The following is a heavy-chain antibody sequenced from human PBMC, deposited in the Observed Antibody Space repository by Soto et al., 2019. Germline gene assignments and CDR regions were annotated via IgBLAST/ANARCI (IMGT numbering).Heavy chain of an antibody. D-gene: IGHD6-19*01. Sequence: QVQLEQSGGEVKQPGSSVRVSCKTSGGTFSTYAINWVRQAPGQGLEWMGAIITLFGTADYSQKFQGRVTITADESTSTAYLELSSLSFDDTAVYFWERPKGTYSSGYYYFDFWGQGTLVTVSS. CDR1: GGTFSTYA. J-gene: IGHJ4*02. CDR3: ERPKGTYSSGYYYFDF. V-gene: IGHV1-69*01. CDR2: IITLFGTA.